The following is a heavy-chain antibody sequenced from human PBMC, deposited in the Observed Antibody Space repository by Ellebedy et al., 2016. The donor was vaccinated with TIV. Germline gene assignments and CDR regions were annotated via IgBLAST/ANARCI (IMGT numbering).Heavy chain of an antibody. CDR2: VTFDGSEK. V-gene: IGHV3-33*05. CDR1: GCSFRSSG. CDR3: ARDDGHLADVVVVPALDS. D-gene: IGHD2-2*01. Sequence: GESLKISCAASGCSFRSSGMPWVCPAPGKGLEWVAVVTFDGSEKYYAESVKGRFTISRDDSKNTLYLQMKSLRVEDTAVYYCARDDGHLADVVVVPALDSWGQGTLVSVSA. J-gene: IGHJ4*02.